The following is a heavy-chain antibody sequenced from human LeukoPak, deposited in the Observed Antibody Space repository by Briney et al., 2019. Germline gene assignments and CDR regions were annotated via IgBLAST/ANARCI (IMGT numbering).Heavy chain of an antibody. CDR2: MNPNSGNT. Sequence: ASVKVSCKASGYTFTSYDINWVRQATGQGLEWMGWMNPNSGNTGYAQKFQGRVTMTRNTSISTAYMELSSLRSEDTAVYYCARGGLAGYCTNGVCQDVWGKGTTVNVSS. CDR3: ARGGLAGYCTNGVCQDV. CDR1: GYTFTSYD. D-gene: IGHD2-8*01. J-gene: IGHJ6*04. V-gene: IGHV1-8*01.